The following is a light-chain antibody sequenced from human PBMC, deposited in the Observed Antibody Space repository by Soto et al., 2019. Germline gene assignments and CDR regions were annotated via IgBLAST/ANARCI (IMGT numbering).Light chain of an antibody. CDR1: SSNIGAGYE. CDR2: ENN. CDR3: QSYDSSLSGYV. Sequence: QAVVTQPPSVSEAPGQRVTISCTGRSSNIGAGYEAHWYQQVPGTAPKLLIYENNNRPSGVPDRFSGSKSGTSASLAITGLQAEDEAVYYCQSYDSSLSGYVFGTGTKLTVL. V-gene: IGLV1-40*01. J-gene: IGLJ1*01.